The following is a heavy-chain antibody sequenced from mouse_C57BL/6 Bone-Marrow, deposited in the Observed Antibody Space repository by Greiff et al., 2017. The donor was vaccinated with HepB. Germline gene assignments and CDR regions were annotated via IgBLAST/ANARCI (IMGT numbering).Heavy chain of an antibody. V-gene: IGHV14-3*01. CDR1: GFNIKNTY. Sequence: VQLKQSVAELVRPGASVKLSCTASGFNIKNTYMHWVKQRPEQGLEWIGRIDPANGNTKYAPKFQGKATITADTSSNTAYLQLSSLTSEDTAIYYCARFGYDSNYVRYAMDYWGQGTSVTVSS. J-gene: IGHJ4*01. CDR3: ARFGYDSNYVRYAMDY. CDR2: IDPANGNT. D-gene: IGHD2-5*01.